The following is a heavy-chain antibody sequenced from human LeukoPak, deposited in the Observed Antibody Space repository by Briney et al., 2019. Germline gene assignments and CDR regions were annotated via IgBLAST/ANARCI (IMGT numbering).Heavy chain of an antibody. V-gene: IGHV3-74*01. Sequence: GGTLRLSCAASGFSFSTYWMHWVRQAPGKGLVWVSRIDSDGSGTSYADSVKGRFTISRDDVKNMLYLQMNSLRVEDTGLYYCSTVEHFWGQGTLVTVSS. J-gene: IGHJ4*02. CDR1: GFSFSTYW. D-gene: IGHD1/OR15-1a*01. CDR3: STVEHF. CDR2: IDSDGSGT.